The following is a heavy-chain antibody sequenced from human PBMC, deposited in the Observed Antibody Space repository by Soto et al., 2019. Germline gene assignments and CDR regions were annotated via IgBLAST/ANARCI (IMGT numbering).Heavy chain of an antibody. V-gene: IGHV2-26*01. D-gene: IGHD6-13*01. CDR1: GFSLSNARMG. Sequence: QVTLKESGPVLVKPTETLTLTCTVSGFSLSNARMGVSWIRQPPGKALEWLAHIFSNDEKSYSTSLKSRLTISKDTSKSQVVLTMTNMDPVDTATYYCARIQGERRYSSSWYFWFDPWGQGTLVTVSS. CDR2: IFSNDEK. J-gene: IGHJ5*02. CDR3: ARIQGERRYSSSWYFWFDP.